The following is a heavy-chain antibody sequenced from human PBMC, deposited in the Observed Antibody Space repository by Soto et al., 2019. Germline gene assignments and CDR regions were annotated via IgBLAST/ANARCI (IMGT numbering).Heavy chain of an antibody. V-gene: IGHV3-30*18. CDR2: ISYDGSNK. CDR1: GFTFSSYG. D-gene: IGHD3-22*01. Sequence: QVQLVESGGGVVQPGRSLRLSCAASGFTFSSYGMHWVRQAPGKGLAWVAVISYDGSNKYYADSVKGRFTISRDNSKNKLYLQMNSLRAEDTAVYYCAKDYDFDYWGQGTLVTVSS. J-gene: IGHJ4*02. CDR3: AKDYDFDY.